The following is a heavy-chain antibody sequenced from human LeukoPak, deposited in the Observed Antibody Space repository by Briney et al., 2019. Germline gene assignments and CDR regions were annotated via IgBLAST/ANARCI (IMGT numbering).Heavy chain of an antibody. V-gene: IGHV5-51*01. CDR3: ARQRDSGYYPGPLDY. D-gene: IGHD3-22*01. CDR2: IYPGDSDT. CDR1: GYSFTSYW. Sequence: HGESLKISCKGSGYSFTSYWIGWVRQMPGKGLEWMGIIYPGDSDTRYSPSFQGQVTISADKSISTAYLQWSSLKASDTAMYYCARQRDSGYYPGPLDYWGQGTLVTVSS. J-gene: IGHJ4*02.